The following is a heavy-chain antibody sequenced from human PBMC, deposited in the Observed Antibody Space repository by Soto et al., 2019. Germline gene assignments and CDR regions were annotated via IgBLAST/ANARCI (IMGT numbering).Heavy chain of an antibody. D-gene: IGHD2-21*02. CDR3: ARDLPVVVTSILLMADAFDI. CDR1: GYALTGLS. Sequence: ASVKVSFKVSGYALTGLSIHWVRQAAGKGREWIVGFDPEEGETISARQFKGRVTMTTDTSTSKAYMELRSLRSNDAAVYYCARDLPVVVTSILLMADAFDIWGQGTMVTVSS. CDR2: FDPEEGET. V-gene: IGHV1-24*01. J-gene: IGHJ3*02.